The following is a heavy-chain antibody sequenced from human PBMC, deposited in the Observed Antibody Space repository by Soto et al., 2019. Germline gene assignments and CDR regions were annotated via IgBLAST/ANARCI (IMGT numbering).Heavy chain of an antibody. CDR1: GYAYTGYG. J-gene: IGHJ6*02. D-gene: IGHD3-3*01. CDR3: ARARFLERPYYYYGMDV. CDR2: INPNSGGT. Sequence: GASVKVSCKASGYAYTGYGSSWVRQAPGQGLEWMGWINPNSGGTNYAQKFQGWVTMTRDTSISTAYMELSRLRSDDTAVYYCARARFLERPYYYYGMDVWGQGTTVTVSS. V-gene: IGHV1-2*04.